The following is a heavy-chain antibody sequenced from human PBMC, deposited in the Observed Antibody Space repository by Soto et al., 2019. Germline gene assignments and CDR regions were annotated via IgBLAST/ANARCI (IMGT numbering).Heavy chain of an antibody. V-gene: IGHV4-28*01. D-gene: IGHD3-10*01. CDR3: ARISRGREDSADY. CDR2: IYYSGST. CDR1: GYSISSSNW. Sequence: SETLSLTCAVSGYSISSSNWWGWIRQPPGKGLEWIGYIYYSGSTYHNPSLKSRVTMSVDTSKNQFSLKLSSVTAVDTAVYYCARISRGREDSADYWGQGTLVTVSS. J-gene: IGHJ4*02.